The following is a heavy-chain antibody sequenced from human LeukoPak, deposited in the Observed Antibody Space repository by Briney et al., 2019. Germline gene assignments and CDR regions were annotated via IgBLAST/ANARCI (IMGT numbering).Heavy chain of an antibody. D-gene: IGHD7-27*01. CDR3: AKKWGMFYFDY. J-gene: IGHJ4*02. V-gene: IGHV3-23*01. Sequence: GGSLRLSCAASGFTFSSYAMNWVRQAPGRGLEWVSAISGSGGSSGGSTYYADSVKGRFTISRDNSKSTLYLQMNSLRAEDTAVYYCAKKWGMFYFDYWGQGTLVTVSS. CDR1: GFTFSSYA. CDR2: ISGSGGSSGGST.